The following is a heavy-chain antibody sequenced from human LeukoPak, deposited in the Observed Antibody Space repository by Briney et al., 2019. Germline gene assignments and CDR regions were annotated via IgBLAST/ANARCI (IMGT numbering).Heavy chain of an antibody. D-gene: IGHD3-10*01. CDR3: AKVEKKRNYYGSGSIDY. Sequence: GGSLRLSCAASGFTFRSYAMSWVRQAPGKGLEWVSAISGSGGSTYYADSVKGRFTISRDNSKNTLYLQMNSLRAEDTAVYYCAKVEKKRNYYGSGSIDYWGQGTLVTVSS. V-gene: IGHV3-23*01. J-gene: IGHJ4*02. CDR2: ISGSGGST. CDR1: GFTFRSYA.